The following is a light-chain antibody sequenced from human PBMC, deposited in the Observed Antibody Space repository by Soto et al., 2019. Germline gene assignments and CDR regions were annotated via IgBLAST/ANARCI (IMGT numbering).Light chain of an antibody. Sequence: QSALTQPASVSRSPGQSITISCTGTSSYVGGYNYVSWYQQHPGKAPKLMIYDVSNRPSGVSNRFSDSKSGNTASLTISGLQAEDEADYYCRSYTSISTLVVFGGGTKLTVL. V-gene: IGLV2-14*01. CDR1: SSYVGGYNY. CDR3: RSYTSISTLVV. J-gene: IGLJ2*01. CDR2: DVS.